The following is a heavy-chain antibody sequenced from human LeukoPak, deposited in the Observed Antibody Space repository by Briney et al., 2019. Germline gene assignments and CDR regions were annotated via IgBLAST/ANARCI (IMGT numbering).Heavy chain of an antibody. V-gene: IGHV4-34*01. Sequence: SETLSLTCAVSGGSFSGYYWNWIRQPPGNGLEWIGEINPSGGTYYNPSLKSRVTISVDTSKNQFSLKLSSVTAADTAVYYCASLEVTMPDNWFDPWGQGTLVTVSS. CDR3: ASLEVTMPDNWFDP. CDR2: INPSGGT. J-gene: IGHJ5*02. CDR1: GGSFSGYY. D-gene: IGHD4-11*01.